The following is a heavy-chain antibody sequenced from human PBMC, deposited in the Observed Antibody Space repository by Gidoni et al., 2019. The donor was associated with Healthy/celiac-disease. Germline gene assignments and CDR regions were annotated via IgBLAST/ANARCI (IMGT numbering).Heavy chain of an antibody. CDR3: ARPRQQLAHEQPHPRARAFDI. Sequence: QVQLQQWGAGLLKPSETLSLPCDVYGGSFSGYYWSWIRQPPGKGLEWIGEINHSGSTNYNPSLKSRVTISVDTSKNQFSLKLSSVTAADTAVYYCARPRQQLAHEQPHPRARAFDIWGQGTMVTVSS. CDR2: INHSGST. V-gene: IGHV4-34*01. J-gene: IGHJ3*02. CDR1: GGSFSGYY. D-gene: IGHD6-13*01.